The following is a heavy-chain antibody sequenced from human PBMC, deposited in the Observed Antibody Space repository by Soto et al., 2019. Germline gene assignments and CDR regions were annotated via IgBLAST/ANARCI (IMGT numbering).Heavy chain of an antibody. Sequence: QLQLQASGSGLVKPSQTLSLTCAVSGGSISSGGYSWSWIRQPPGKVLEWIGYIYHSGSTYYNPSLKSRVTISVDRSKNQFSLKLSSVTAADTAVYYCARVPSPWGQGTLVTVSS. CDR3: ARVPSP. V-gene: IGHV4-30-2*01. CDR2: IYHSGST. J-gene: IGHJ5*02. CDR1: GGSISSGGYS.